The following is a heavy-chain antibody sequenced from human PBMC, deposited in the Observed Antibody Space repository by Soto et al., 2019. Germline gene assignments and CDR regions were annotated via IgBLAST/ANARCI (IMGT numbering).Heavy chain of an antibody. V-gene: IGHV1-46*01. D-gene: IGHD3-10*01. CDR1: GYTFTSYY. CDR3: ATLNLHVGSGSPTTPPFDY. J-gene: IGHJ4*02. CDR2: INPSGGST. Sequence: ASVKVSCKASGYTFTSYYMHWVRQAPGQGLEWMGIINPSGGSTSYAQKFQGRVTMTRDTSTSTVYMELSSLRSEDTAVYYCATLNLHVGSGSPTTPPFDYWGQGTLVTVSS.